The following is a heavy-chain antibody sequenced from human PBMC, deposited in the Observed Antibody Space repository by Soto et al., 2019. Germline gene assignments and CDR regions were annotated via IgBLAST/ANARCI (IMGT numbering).Heavy chain of an antibody. D-gene: IGHD3-9*01. V-gene: IGHV3-23*01. CDR1: GFTFSRYP. CDR2: ISGSGGST. J-gene: IGHJ4*02. CDR3: STSDYDIVAGYASYFDY. Sequence: EVQLLESGGGLEQPGGSLRLSCAASGFTFSRYPMSWVRQAPGKGLEWLSAISGSGGSTYYADSVKGRFTISRENSKNKLYQQMTSLSADDTAVFYCSTSDYDIVAGYASYFDYWGQGTPVAVSS.